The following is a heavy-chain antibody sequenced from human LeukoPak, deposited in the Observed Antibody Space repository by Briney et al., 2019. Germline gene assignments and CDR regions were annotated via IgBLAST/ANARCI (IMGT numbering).Heavy chain of an antibody. V-gene: IGHV3-30*18. CDR1: GFTFSRYG. CDR2: ISYDGSNK. D-gene: IGHD3-22*01. J-gene: IGHJ4*02. Sequence: GGSLRLSCAASGFTFSRYGMHGVRQAPGKGLEGVADISYDGSNKYYADSVKGRFTISRDNSKNTLYLQMNSLRAEDTAVYYCANSEDYYDSSGYHFDYWGQGTLVTVSS. CDR3: ANSEDYYDSSGYHFDY.